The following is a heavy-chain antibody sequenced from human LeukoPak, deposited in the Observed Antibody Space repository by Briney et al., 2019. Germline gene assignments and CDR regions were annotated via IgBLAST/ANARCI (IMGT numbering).Heavy chain of an antibody. V-gene: IGHV2-70*11. D-gene: IGHD6-13*01. CDR3: ARTTSSSWYGN. Sequence: TLSLTCTVSGGSISSYYWSWIRQPPGKALEWLARIDWDDDKYYSTSLKTRLTISKDTSKNQVVLTMTNMDPVDTATYYCARTTSSSWYGNWGQGTLVTVSS. J-gene: IGHJ4*02. CDR1: GGSISSYYW. CDR2: IDWDDDK.